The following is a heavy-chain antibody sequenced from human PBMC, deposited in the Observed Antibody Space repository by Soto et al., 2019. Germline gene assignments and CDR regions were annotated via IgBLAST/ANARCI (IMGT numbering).Heavy chain of an antibody. V-gene: IGHV4-31*03. CDR1: GGSISSGGYY. CDR2: IYYSGST. J-gene: IGHJ3*02. CDR3: ARDALIVLMVYAPRHDAFDI. Sequence: SETLSLTCTVSGGSISSGGYYWSWIRQHPGKGLEWIGYIYYSGSTYYNPSLKSRVTISVDTSKNQFSLKLSSVTAADTAVYYCARDALIVLMVYAPRHDAFDIWGQGTMVTVSS. D-gene: IGHD2-8*01.